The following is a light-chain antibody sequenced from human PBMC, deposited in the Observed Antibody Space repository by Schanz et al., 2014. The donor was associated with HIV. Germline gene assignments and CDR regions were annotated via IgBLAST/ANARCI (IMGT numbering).Light chain of an antibody. CDR3: TSYAGRNGLV. J-gene: IGLJ2*01. CDR1: SSNIGAGYH. CDR2: GNS. Sequence: QSVLTQPPSVSGAPGQRVTISCTGSSSNIGAGYHVQWYQQLPGTAPKLLIYGNSNRPSGVPDRFSGSKSGTSGSLAITGLQAEDEADYYCTSYAGRNGLVFGGGTKLTVL. V-gene: IGLV1-40*01.